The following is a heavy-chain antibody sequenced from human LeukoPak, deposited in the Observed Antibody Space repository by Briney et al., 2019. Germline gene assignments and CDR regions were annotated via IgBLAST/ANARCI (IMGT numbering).Heavy chain of an antibody. V-gene: IGHV1-18*01. CDR2: INAYNCNT. J-gene: IGHJ4*02. D-gene: IGHD6-19*01. CDR1: GYTFTSYG. Sequence: GASVKVSCKASGYTFTSYGNRWVRQPPGKGLEWMGSINAYNCNTNYAQKLQGRVSMTTDTTTRTAYKKLRCLTFDDTAVYYCARDGGIAVADQVYWGQGTLVTASS. CDR3: ARDGGIAVADQVY.